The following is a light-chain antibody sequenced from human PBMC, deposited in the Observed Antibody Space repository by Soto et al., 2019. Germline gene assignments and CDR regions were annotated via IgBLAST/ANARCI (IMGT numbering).Light chain of an antibody. CDR3: MQGTHWPPT. CDR2: KVS. CDR1: QSLFLSDGNTY. Sequence: DLVLTQSPLSLPVTLGQPASISCRSSQSLFLSDGNTYLNWFHQRPGQSPRRLIYKVSNRDSGVPDRFSGSGSGTDFTLKISRVEAEDVGVYYCMQGTHWPPTFGQGTRLAIK. J-gene: IGKJ5*01. V-gene: IGKV2-30*02.